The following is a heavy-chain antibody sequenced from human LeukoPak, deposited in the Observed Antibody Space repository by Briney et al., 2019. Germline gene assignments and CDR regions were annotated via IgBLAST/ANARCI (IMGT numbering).Heavy chain of an antibody. CDR2: IYYSGTT. Sequence: SETLSLTCTVSGGSINSGDYYWNWVRQHPGKGLEWIGYIYYSGTTSYNPSFKSRVMISLDTSRNQFSLKLSSVTAADTAVYYCARDQPGGKWVFDYWGQGTLVTVSS. CDR1: GGSINSGDYY. CDR3: ARDQPGGKWVFDY. D-gene: IGHD2-8*01. J-gene: IGHJ4*02. V-gene: IGHV4-31*03.